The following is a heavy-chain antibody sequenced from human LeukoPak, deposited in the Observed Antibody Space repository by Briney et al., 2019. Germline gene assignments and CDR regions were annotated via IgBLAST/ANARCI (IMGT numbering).Heavy chain of an antibody. D-gene: IGHD3-22*01. J-gene: IGHJ4*02. V-gene: IGHV3-23*01. CDR1: GITLSNYG. CDR2: ISDSGGRT. Sequence: GGSLRLSCAVSGITLSNYGMSWVRQAPGKGLEWVAGISDSGGRTNYADSVKGRFTISRDNPKNTLYLQLNSLRTEDTAVYFCAKRGVVIRVILVGFHKEAYYFDSWGQGALVTVSS. CDR3: AKRGVVIRVILVGFHKEAYYFDS.